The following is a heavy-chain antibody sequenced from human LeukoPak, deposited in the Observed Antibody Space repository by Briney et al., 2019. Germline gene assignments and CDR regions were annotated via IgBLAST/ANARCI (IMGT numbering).Heavy chain of an antibody. Sequence: GGSLRLSCAASGFTFSTYGMHRVRQAPGKGLEWVAVIWYDGSNKYYADSVKGRFTISRDNSKNTLYLQMNSLRAEDTAVYYCAKAVTLVRTDAFDIWGQGTMVTVSS. D-gene: IGHD3-10*01. V-gene: IGHV3-33*06. J-gene: IGHJ3*02. CDR3: AKAVTLVRTDAFDI. CDR2: IWYDGSNK. CDR1: GFTFSTYG.